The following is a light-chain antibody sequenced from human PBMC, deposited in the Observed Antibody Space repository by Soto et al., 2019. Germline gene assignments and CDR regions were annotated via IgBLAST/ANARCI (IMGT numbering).Light chain of an antibody. CDR1: QSTSSW. J-gene: IGKJ1*01. Sequence: DMQMTESPSTLSASVGDRVTITSRASQSTSSWLAWYQQKPGKAPKLLIYKASSLESGVPSRFSGSGSGTEFTLTISSLQPDDFATYYCQQYNSYPTFGQGTKVDIK. CDR3: QQYNSYPT. V-gene: IGKV1-5*03. CDR2: KAS.